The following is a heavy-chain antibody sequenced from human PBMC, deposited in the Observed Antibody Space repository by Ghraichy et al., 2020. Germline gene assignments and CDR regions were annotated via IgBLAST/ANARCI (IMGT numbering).Heavy chain of an antibody. CDR2: IMQDGSEK. D-gene: IGHD3-22*01. J-gene: IGHJ6*02. CDR3: ARDNYDTSGYYSPYYQYGLDV. CDR1: GFTSSSYW. Sequence: GSLNISCAASGFTSSSYWMTWVRQAPGKGLEWVANIMQDGSEKFYVDSVKGRFTISRDNAKNSLYLEMNSLRAEDTAVYFCARDNYDTSGYYSPYYQYGLDVWGQGTTVTVSS. V-gene: IGHV3-7*03.